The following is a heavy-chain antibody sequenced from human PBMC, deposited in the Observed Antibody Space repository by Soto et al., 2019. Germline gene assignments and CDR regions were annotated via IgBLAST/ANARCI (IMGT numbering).Heavy chain of an antibody. CDR3: ARQRTSVVTQAYFDS. Sequence: SETLSLTCTVTGDSINNRSYYWGWIRQPPGKGLEWIGSIYYSGSTHNNPSLKSRASMSVDTSKNQFSLKLRSVTAADTALYYCARQRTSVVTQAYFDSWGQGSLVTVSS. CDR2: IYYSGST. CDR1: GDSINNRSYY. J-gene: IGHJ4*02. D-gene: IGHD2-21*02. V-gene: IGHV4-39*01.